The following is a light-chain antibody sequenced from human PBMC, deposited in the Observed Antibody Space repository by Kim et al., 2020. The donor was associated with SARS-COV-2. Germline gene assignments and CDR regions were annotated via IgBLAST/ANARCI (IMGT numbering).Light chain of an antibody. V-gene: IGLV2-8*01. CDR2: EVS. CDR1: SSDVGGYNY. J-gene: IGLJ1*01. Sequence: QSALTQPPSASGSPGQSVTISCTGTSSDVGGYNYVSWYQQHPGKAPKIMIYEVSKRPSGVPDRFSGSKSGNTASLTVSGLQAEDEADYYCSSYAGSNKEVFGTGTKVTVL. CDR3: SSYAGSNKEV.